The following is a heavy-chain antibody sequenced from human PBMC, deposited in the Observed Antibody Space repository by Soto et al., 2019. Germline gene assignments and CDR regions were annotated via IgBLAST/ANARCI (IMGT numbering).Heavy chain of an antibody. CDR1: GYTFTSYD. V-gene: IGHV1-8*01. Sequence: QVQLVQSGAEVKKPGASVKVSCKASGYTFTSYDINWVRQATGQGLEWMGWMNPNSGNTGYAQKFQGRVTMTRNTSISTAYRELSSLRSEDTAVYYCARGDYYDSSGYSDPDYWGQGTLVTVSS. CDR2: MNPNSGNT. CDR3: ARGDYYDSSGYSDPDY. D-gene: IGHD3-22*01. J-gene: IGHJ4*02.